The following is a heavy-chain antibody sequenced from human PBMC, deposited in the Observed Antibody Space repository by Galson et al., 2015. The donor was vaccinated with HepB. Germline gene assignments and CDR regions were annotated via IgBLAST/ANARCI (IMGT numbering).Heavy chain of an antibody. CDR3: AKDQALGYGSGSYYPLHGMDV. V-gene: IGHV3-30*18. CDR2: ISYDGSNK. Sequence: SLRLSCAASGFTFSRYGMHWVRQAPGKGLEWVAVISYDGSNKYYADSVKGRFTISRDNSKNTLYLQMNSLRAEDTAVYYCAKDQALGYGSGSYYPLHGMDVWGQGTTVTVSS. D-gene: IGHD3-10*01. CDR1: GFTFSRYG. J-gene: IGHJ6*02.